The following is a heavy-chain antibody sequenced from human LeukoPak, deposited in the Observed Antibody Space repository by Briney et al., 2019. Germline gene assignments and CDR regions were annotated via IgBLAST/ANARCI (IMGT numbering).Heavy chain of an antibody. Sequence: PSETLSLTCTVSGGSISSYYWSWIRQPPGKGLEWIGSIYHSGSTYYNPSLKSRVTISVDTSKNQLSLKLSSLTAADTAVYYCARYYYESSGYYVLDYWGQGTLVTVSS. D-gene: IGHD3-22*01. CDR3: ARYYYESSGYYVLDY. V-gene: IGHV4-59*01. J-gene: IGHJ4*02. CDR2: IYHSGST. CDR1: GGSISSYY.